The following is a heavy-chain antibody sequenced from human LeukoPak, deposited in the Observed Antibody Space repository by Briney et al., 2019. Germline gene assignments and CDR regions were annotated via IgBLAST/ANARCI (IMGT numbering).Heavy chain of an antibody. Sequence: PSETLPLTCAVYGGSFSGYYWSWIRQPPGKGLEWIGEINHSGSTNYNPSLKSRVTISVDTSKNQFSLKLSSVTAADTAVYYCARRRDSGYDIWGQGTLVTVSS. CDR1: GGSFSGYY. D-gene: IGHD5-12*01. V-gene: IGHV4-34*01. J-gene: IGHJ4*02. CDR2: INHSGST. CDR3: ARRRDSGYDI.